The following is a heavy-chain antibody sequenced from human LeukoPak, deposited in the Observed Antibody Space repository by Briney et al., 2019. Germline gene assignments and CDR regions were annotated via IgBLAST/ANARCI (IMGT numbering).Heavy chain of an antibody. V-gene: IGHV3-74*01. CDR2: IRGDGSVT. J-gene: IGHJ4*02. Sequence: GGSLRLSCIASGFAISKSWMNWVRQAPGKGLEWVSRIRGDGSVTTYADSVKGRFTVSRDNAKNTLYLQMSSLRAEDTALYYCAKGDSTDIVVVPAAIAPPYYFDYWGQGTLVTVSS. D-gene: IGHD2-2*02. CDR1: GFAISKSW. CDR3: AKGDSTDIVVVPAAIAPPYYFDY.